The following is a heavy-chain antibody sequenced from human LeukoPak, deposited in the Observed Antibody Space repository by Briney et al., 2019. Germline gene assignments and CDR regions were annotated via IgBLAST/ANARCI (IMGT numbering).Heavy chain of an antibody. CDR3: ARDYYGSGTYYKDY. Sequence: ASVXVSXXASXXTXXAYYLHWVRQAPGQGVEWRGWIHPNSGGTNYAQNFQGRISMTTDTSISTVYMELSRLRSDDTAVCYCARDYYGSGTYYKDYWGQGTLVTVSS. CDR1: XXTXXAYY. J-gene: IGHJ4*02. V-gene: IGHV1-2*02. D-gene: IGHD3-10*01. CDR2: IHPNSGGT.